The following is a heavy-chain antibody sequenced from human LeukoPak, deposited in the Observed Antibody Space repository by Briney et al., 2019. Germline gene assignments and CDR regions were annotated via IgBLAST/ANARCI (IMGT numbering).Heavy chain of an antibody. D-gene: IGHD2-15*01. V-gene: IGHV3-7*01. CDR1: GFTFRSYR. J-gene: IGHJ4*02. CDR2: IKQGGSEK. Sequence: GGSLRLSCAASGFTFRSYRMSWVRQAPGKGLEWVANIKQGGSEKYYVDSVKGRFTISRDNAKNTLYLQMNRLRAEHTAVYYCARVADCSGGSCYSAIVYFDYWGQGTLVTVSS. CDR3: ARVADCSGGSCYSAIVYFDY.